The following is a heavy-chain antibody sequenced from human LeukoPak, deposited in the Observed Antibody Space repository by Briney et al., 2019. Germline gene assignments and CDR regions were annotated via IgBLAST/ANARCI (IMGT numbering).Heavy chain of an antibody. Sequence: SETLSLTCAVYGGSFSGYYWSWLRQPPGKGLEWIGEINHSGSTNYNPSLKSRVTISVDTSKNQFSLKLSSVTAADTAVYYCARGYYSHYFDYWGQGTLVTVSS. CDR3: ARGYYSHYFDY. V-gene: IGHV4-34*01. D-gene: IGHD3-10*01. J-gene: IGHJ4*02. CDR1: GGSFSGYY. CDR2: INHSGST.